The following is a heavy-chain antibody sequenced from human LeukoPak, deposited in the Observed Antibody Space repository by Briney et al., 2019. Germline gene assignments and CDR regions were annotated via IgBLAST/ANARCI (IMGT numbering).Heavy chain of an antibody. CDR2: IYYSGST. Sequence: SETLSLTCTVSGGSISSYYWSWIRQPPGKGLEWIGYIYYSGSTNYNPSLKSRVTISVDTSKNQFSLKLSSVTAADTAVYYCTRYCSSTSCYAPLYYYYAMDVWGQGTTVTVSS. D-gene: IGHD2-2*01. J-gene: IGHJ6*02. V-gene: IGHV4-59*01. CDR1: GGSISSYY. CDR3: TRYCSSTSCYAPLYYYYAMDV.